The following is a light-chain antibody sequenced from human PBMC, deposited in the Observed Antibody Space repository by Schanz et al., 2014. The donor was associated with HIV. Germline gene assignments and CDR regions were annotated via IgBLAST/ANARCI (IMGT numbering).Light chain of an antibody. CDR3: QQANSFPPWT. Sequence: DIQMTQSPSSLSASVGDTVAITCRASQGIGNELGWYQQKPGKAPNLLIYTASSLESGVPSRFIGSGSGTDFTLTINGLQPEDFATYYCQQANSFPPWTFGQGTKV. V-gene: IGKV1-12*01. CDR2: TAS. J-gene: IGKJ1*01. CDR1: QGIGNE.